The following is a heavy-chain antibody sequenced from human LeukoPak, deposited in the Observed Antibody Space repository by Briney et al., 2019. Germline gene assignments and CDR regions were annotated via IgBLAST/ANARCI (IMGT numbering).Heavy chain of an antibody. D-gene: IGHD1-14*01. V-gene: IGHV3-30*18. CDR3: AKDQNLEPQYYYYYMDV. CDR1: GFTFSNYG. CDR2: ISNDGSQK. Sequence: GGSLRLSCAASGFTFSNYGMHWVRQAPGKGLEWVALISNDGSQKYYADSVKGRFTISRDNSKNTLYLQMNSLRAEDTAVYYCAKDQNLEPQYYYYYMDVWGKGTTVTVSS. J-gene: IGHJ6*03.